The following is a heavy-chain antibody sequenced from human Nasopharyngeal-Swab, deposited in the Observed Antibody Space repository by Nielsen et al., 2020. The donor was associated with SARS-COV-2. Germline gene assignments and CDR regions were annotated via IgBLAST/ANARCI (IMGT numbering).Heavy chain of an antibody. CDR2: ISYDGSNK. J-gene: IGHJ6*02. V-gene: IGHV3-30*03. CDR3: AREPPGGMDV. CDR1: GFTFSSYG. Sequence: GESLKISCAASGFTFSSYGMHWVRQAPGKGLEWVAVISYDGSNKYYADSVKGRFTISRDNSKNTLYLQMNSLRAEDTAVYYCAREPPGGMDVWGQGTTVTVSS.